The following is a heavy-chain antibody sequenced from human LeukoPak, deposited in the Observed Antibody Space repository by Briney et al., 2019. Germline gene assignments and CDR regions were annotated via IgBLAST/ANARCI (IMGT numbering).Heavy chain of an antibody. CDR3: ARGTIFGVVIPYYFDY. Sequence: GGSLRLSCAASGFIFDDYGMTWVRQAPGKGLEWVSGITWNGVRKGYADSVKGRFTISRDNAKNSLYLQMNSLRAGDTALYYCARGTIFGVVIPYYFDYWGQGTLVTVSS. V-gene: IGHV3-20*04. CDR1: GFIFDDYG. CDR2: ITWNGVRK. J-gene: IGHJ4*02. D-gene: IGHD3-3*01.